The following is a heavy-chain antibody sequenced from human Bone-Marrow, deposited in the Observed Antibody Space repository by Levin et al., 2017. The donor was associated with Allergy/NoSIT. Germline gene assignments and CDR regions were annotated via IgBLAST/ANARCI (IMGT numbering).Heavy chain of an antibody. CDR1: GFIFGDFA. Sequence: GESLKISCSASGFIFGDFALNWFRQAPGMGLEWVGFIRSRAYGGTPDYAASVKGRFTISRDDSKSTAFLHLNSLKDEDTAVYYCARGWWRLGVAPGPMDHWGRGALVIVSS. CDR3: ARGWWRLGVAPGPMDH. D-gene: IGHD2-21*02. CDR2: IRSRAYGGTP. V-gene: IGHV3-49*03. J-gene: IGHJ4*02.